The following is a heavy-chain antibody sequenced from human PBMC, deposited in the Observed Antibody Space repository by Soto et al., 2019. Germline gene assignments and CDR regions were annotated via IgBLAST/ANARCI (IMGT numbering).Heavy chain of an antibody. CDR1: GFTFSSYD. CDR3: AKVSVRFLEWCYYGMDV. J-gene: IGHJ6*02. V-gene: IGHV3-30*18. Sequence: QVQLVESGGGVVQPGRSLRLSCAGSGFTFSSYDMHWVRQAPGKGLEWVAVISYDGSNKYCADSVKGRFTISRDNSKNTLYLRMNSLRAEDTAVYYWAKVSVRFLEWCYYGMDVWGQGTTVTVSS. D-gene: IGHD3-3*01. CDR2: ISYDGSNK.